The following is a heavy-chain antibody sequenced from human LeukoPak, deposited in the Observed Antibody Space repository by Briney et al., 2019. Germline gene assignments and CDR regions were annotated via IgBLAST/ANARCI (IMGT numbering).Heavy chain of an antibody. Sequence: GGSLRLSCAASGFTFRSYGMHWVRQAPGKGLEWVAVIWYDGSNKYYADSVKGRFTISRDNSKNTLYLQMNSLRAEDTAVYYCAREPGSSSSFDYWGQGTLVTVSS. D-gene: IGHD6-13*01. CDR1: GFTFRSYG. CDR2: IWYDGSNK. V-gene: IGHV3-33*01. J-gene: IGHJ4*02. CDR3: AREPGSSSSFDY.